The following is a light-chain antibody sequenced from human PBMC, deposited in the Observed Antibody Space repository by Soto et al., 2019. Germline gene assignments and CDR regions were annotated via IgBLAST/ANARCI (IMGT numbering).Light chain of an antibody. J-gene: IGKJ2*01. V-gene: IGKV3-20*01. Sequence: DIVLTQSPGTLSLSPGDRATFSCRASQSVSNNYLAWYQQKPDRTPRLLVSSVSTSATGSPNRFSGSGSGTDSALTISRLELEDVAVYYCHNYCRSPWLSAFGQGTKLEIK. CDR3: HNYCRSPWLSA. CDR2: SVS. CDR1: QSVSNNY.